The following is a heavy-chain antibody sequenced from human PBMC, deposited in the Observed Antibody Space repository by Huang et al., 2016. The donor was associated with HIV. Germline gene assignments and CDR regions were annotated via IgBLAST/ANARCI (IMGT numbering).Heavy chain of an antibody. Sequence: QVQLVQSGAEVKKPGASVKVSCKASGYSFTTYALHWVPQAPGHRLEWMGCINPCNGKTNYSQKFHGRVTITRYTSASTVYREVSSLTFEDTAVYYCAREFVIFGAPLWPAYWGQGTLISVSS. V-gene: IGHV1-3*01. CDR1: GYSFTTYA. J-gene: IGHJ4*02. CDR3: AREFVIFGAPLWPAY. CDR2: INPCNGKT. D-gene: IGHD2-21*01.